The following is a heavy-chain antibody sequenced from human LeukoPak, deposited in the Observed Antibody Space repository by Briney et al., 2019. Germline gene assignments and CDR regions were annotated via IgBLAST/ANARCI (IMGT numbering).Heavy chain of an antibody. V-gene: IGHV3-23*01. CDR2: ISGSGVST. J-gene: IGHJ4*02. CDR3: TRYNNDHFDY. CDR1: GFTFSGYA. D-gene: IGHD1-14*01. Sequence: PGGSLRLSCAASGFTFSGYAMSWVRQAPGKGLEWVSTISGSGVSTYYADSVKGRFTISRDNSKNTMSVQMDDLRAEDTAVYYCTRYNNDHFDYWGQGTLVTVSS.